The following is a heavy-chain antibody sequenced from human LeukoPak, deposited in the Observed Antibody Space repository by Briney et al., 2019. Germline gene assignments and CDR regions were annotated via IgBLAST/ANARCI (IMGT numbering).Heavy chain of an antibody. V-gene: IGHV3-48*01. J-gene: IGHJ3*02. CDR2: ISSSSSTI. Sequence: GGSLRLSCAASGFTFSSYSMNGVRQAPGKGLEWVSYISSSSSTIYYADSVKGRFTISRDNAKNSLYLQMNSLRADHTAVYYCARTDYGDYAPPYDAFDIWGQGTMVTVSS. CDR3: ARTDYGDYAPPYDAFDI. CDR1: GFTFSSYS. D-gene: IGHD4-17*01.